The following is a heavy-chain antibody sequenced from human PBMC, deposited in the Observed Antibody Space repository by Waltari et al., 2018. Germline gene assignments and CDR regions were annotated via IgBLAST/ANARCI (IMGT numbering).Heavy chain of an antibody. D-gene: IGHD4-17*01. CDR1: GIPFRYFC. V-gene: IGHV3-30*02. CDR2: IRHDGTTE. Sequence: APLEAFGGGAVQPGGFLGLSCGASGIPFRYFCMHWVRQAPGKGLEWVALIRHDGTTEYYADSVKGRFAISRDNSKNTLYLQLTDVRVEDTAVYYCAKDGDYTVPEYDAFDVWGQGTMVTVSS. CDR3: AKDGDYTVPEYDAFDV. J-gene: IGHJ3*01.